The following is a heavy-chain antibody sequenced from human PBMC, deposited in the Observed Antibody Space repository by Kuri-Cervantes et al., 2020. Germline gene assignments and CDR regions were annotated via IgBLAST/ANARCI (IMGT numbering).Heavy chain of an antibody. V-gene: IGHV3-30-3*02. J-gene: IGHJ4*02. CDR3: AKTGGSCSSTTCHGDY. CDR1: GFTFSSYA. Sequence: GESLKISCAASGFTFSSYAMHWVRQAPGKGLEWVAVISYDGSNKYYADSVKGRFTISRDNSKNTLYLQMNSLRAEDTAVYYCAKTGGSCSSTTCHGDYWGQGTLVTVSS. D-gene: IGHD2-2*01. CDR2: ISYDGSNK.